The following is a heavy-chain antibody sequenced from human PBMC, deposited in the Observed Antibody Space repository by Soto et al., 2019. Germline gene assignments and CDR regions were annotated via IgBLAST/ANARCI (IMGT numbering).Heavy chain of an antibody. CDR2: ISGSGGSA. V-gene: IGHV3-23*01. J-gene: IGHJ4*02. D-gene: IGHD3-3*01. CDR3: AKLSGPLPLVAAFGVAIDY. CDR1: GFPFSSYA. Sequence: PGGSXRLSCAAYGFPFSSYAMSWVRQAPGKGLEWVSAISGSGGSAYYADSVKGRFTISRDNSKNTLYLQMNSLRAEDTAVYYCAKLSGPLPLVAAFGVAIDYWGQGTLVTVSS.